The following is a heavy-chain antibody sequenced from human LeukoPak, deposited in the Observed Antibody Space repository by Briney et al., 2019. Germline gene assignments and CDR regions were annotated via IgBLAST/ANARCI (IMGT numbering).Heavy chain of an antibody. D-gene: IGHD6-19*01. J-gene: IGHJ4*02. Sequence: PSETLSLTCTVSGGSISSSYWSWIRQPAGKGLEWIGRIYNSGSTNYNPSLKSRVTMSLDTSKNQFSLKLSSVTAADTAVYYCASAAGWLRFDFWGQGTLVTVSS. CDR3: ASAAGWLRFDF. CDR1: GGSISSSY. CDR2: IYNSGST. V-gene: IGHV4-4*07.